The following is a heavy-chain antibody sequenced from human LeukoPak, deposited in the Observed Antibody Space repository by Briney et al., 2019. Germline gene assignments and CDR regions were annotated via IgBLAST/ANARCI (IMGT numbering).Heavy chain of an antibody. D-gene: IGHD5-18*01. Sequence: GRSLRLSCAASGFTLSSYAMHGVRQAPRKGVEWVALISYDGSNKYYADSVKGRFTISRDNSKDTLYLQMNSLRPEDTAVYYCAREGLGYSYGYQAFDIWGQGTMVTVSS. CDR2: ISYDGSNK. CDR1: GFTLSSYA. J-gene: IGHJ3*02. V-gene: IGHV3-30-3*01. CDR3: AREGLGYSYGYQAFDI.